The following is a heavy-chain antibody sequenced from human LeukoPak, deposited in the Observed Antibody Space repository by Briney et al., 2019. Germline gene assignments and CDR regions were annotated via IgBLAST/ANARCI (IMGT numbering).Heavy chain of an antibody. V-gene: IGHV3-30-3*01. Sequence: PGGSLRLSCAASGFTFSSYAMHWVRQAPGKGLERVAVISYDGSNKYYADSVKGRFTISRDNSKNTLYLQMNSLRAEDTAVYYCARDKRPYRYSGSHDYWGQGTLVTVSS. CDR1: GFTFSSYA. CDR2: ISYDGSNK. J-gene: IGHJ4*02. D-gene: IGHD1-26*01. CDR3: ARDKRPYRYSGSHDY.